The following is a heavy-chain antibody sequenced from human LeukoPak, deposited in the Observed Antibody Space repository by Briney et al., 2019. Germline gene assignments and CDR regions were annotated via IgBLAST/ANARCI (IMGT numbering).Heavy chain of an antibody. J-gene: IGHJ6*03. V-gene: IGHV1-2*02. CDR2: IKPNSGDT. D-gene: IGHD2-2*01. CDR3: ARADSVPAGDYHYWYMDV. Sequence: ASVTVSCKASGFTLTGYYMHWVRQDPRQGLQWMGLIKPNSGDTDYAQKFQGRVTMTRDTSISKVYMELSSLRSDDTAVYYCARADSVPAGDYHYWYMDVWGKGTTVTVSS. CDR1: GFTLTGYY.